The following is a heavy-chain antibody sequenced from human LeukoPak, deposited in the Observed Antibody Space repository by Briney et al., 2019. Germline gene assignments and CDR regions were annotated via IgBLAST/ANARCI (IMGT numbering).Heavy chain of an antibody. D-gene: IGHD6-19*01. J-gene: IGHJ4*02. CDR3: AREGDSSGWYFDY. V-gene: IGHV4-59*01. Sequence: PSETLSLTCTVSGGSISSYYWSWFRQPPGKGLEWIGYIYYSGSTNYNPSLKSRVTISVDTSKNQFSLKLSSVTAADTAVYYCAREGDSSGWYFDYWGQGTLVTVSS. CDR1: GGSISSYY. CDR2: IYYSGST.